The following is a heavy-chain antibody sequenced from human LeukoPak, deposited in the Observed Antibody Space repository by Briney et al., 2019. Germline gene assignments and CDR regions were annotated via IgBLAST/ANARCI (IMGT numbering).Heavy chain of an antibody. Sequence: SETLSLTCTVSGGSISSYYWSWIRQPPGKGLEWIGYIYYSGSTNYNPSLKSRVTISVDTSKNQFSLKLSSVTAADTAVYYCASWKQQGSLYYFDYWGQGTLVTVSS. J-gene: IGHJ4*02. CDR1: GGSISSYY. CDR2: IYYSGST. V-gene: IGHV4-59*01. CDR3: ASWKQQGSLYYFDY. D-gene: IGHD6-13*01.